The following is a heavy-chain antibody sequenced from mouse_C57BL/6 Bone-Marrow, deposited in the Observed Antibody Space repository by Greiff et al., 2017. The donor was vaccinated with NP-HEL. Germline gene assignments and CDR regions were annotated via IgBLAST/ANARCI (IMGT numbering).Heavy chain of an antibody. V-gene: IGHV1-76*01. CDR2: IYPGSGNT. D-gene: IGHD2-10*01. CDR3: ARGKASYFPFAY. CDR1: GYTFTDYY. J-gene: IGHJ3*01. Sequence: VKLQESGAELVRPGASVKLSCKASGYTFTDYYINWVKQRPGQGLEWIARIYPGSGNTYYNEKFKGKATLTAEKSSSTAYMQLSSLTSEDSAVYFCARGKASYFPFAYWGQGTLVTVSA.